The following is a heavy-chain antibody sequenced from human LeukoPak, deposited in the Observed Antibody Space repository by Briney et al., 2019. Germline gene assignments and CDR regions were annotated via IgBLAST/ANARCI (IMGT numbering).Heavy chain of an antibody. CDR3: ASRKLDTAMGDAFDI. V-gene: IGHV4-61*02. CDR2: IYTSGST. Sequence: SQTLSLTCTVSGGSISSGSYYWSWIRQPAGKGLEWIGRIYTSGSTNYNPSLKSRVTISVDTSKNQFSLKLSSVTAADTAVYYCASRKLDTAMGDAFDIWGQGTMVTVSS. D-gene: IGHD5-18*01. J-gene: IGHJ3*02. CDR1: GGSISSGSYY.